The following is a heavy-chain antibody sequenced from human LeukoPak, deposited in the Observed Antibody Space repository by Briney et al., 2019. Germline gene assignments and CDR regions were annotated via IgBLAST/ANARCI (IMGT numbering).Heavy chain of an antibody. J-gene: IGHJ4*02. Sequence: ESLKISCKGSGYSFTSYWIAWVRQMPGKGLEWMGIIYPGDSDSRYSPSFQGQVTFSADKSISTAYLQWSSLKASDTAMYYCARARGGDFWSGFENYFDYWGQGTLVTVSS. CDR2: IYPGDSDS. D-gene: IGHD3-3*01. CDR3: ARARGGDFWSGFENYFDY. V-gene: IGHV5-51*01. CDR1: GYSFTSYW.